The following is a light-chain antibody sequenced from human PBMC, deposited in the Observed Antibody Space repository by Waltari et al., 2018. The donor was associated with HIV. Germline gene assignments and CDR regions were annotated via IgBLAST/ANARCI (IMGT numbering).Light chain of an antibody. CDR3: AACDNSLTAVV. J-gene: IGLJ2*01. Sequence: QSVLKQPPSGSAAPGQKVTVSGSGTSANIGSSYVAWYPHLPGTAPKLLIYDNPNRPSGIPDRFSGSRSGTSATLGITELQTGDEADYFCAACDNSLTAVVFGGGTKLTVL. V-gene: IGLV1-51*01. CDR2: DNP. CDR1: SANIGSSY.